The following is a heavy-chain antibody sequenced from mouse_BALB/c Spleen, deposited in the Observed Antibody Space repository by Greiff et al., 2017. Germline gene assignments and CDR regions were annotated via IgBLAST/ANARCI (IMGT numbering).Heavy chain of an antibody. D-gene: IGHD1-1*02. CDR3: AREGGYYFDY. CDR1: GFTFSSFG. V-gene: IGHV5-17*02. J-gene: IGHJ2*01. Sequence: EVQLQESGGGLVQPGGSRKLSCAASGFTFSSFGMHWVRQAPEKGLEWVAYISSGSSTIYYADTVKGRFTISRDNPKNTLFLQMTSLRSEDTAMYYCAREGGYYFDYWGQGTTLTVSS. CDR2: ISSGSSTI.